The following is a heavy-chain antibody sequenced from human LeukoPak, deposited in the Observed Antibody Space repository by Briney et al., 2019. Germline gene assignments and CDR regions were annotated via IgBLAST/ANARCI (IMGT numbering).Heavy chain of an antibody. CDR1: GYTFTTYG. Sequence: SVKVSCKASGYTFTTYGISWVRQAPGQGLEWMGGIIPIFGTANYAQKFQGRVTITTDESTSTAYMELSSLRSEDTAVYYCASGYSSSWSPFDYWGQGTLVTVSS. D-gene: IGHD6-13*01. J-gene: IGHJ4*02. CDR2: IIPIFGTA. V-gene: IGHV1-69*05. CDR3: ASGYSSSWSPFDY.